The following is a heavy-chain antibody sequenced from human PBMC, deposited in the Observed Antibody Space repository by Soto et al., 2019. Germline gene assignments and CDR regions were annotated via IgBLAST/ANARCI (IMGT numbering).Heavy chain of an antibody. J-gene: IGHJ6*03. D-gene: IGHD3-3*01. CDR1: GFTFSSYA. Sequence: GGSLRLSCAASGFTFSSYAMSWVRQAPGKGLEWVSAISGSGGATNYADSVKGRFSISRDNSKNTLYLQMNSLRAEDTAVYYCAKVNDFWSGYPMDVWGKGTTVTVSS. CDR3: AKVNDFWSGYPMDV. CDR2: ISGSGGAT. V-gene: IGHV3-23*01.